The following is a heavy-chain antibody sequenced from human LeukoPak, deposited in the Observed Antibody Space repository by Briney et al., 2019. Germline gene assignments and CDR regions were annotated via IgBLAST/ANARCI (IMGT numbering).Heavy chain of an antibody. CDR3: ARRAVVVPAAMYFDY. CDR1: GGSFSGYY. Sequence: SETLSLTCAVYGGSFSGYYWSWIRQPPGKGLEWIGEINHSGSTNYNPSLKSRVTISVDTSKNQFSLKLSSVTAADTAVYYCARRAVVVPAAMYFDYWGQGNLVTVSS. D-gene: IGHD2-2*01. J-gene: IGHJ4*02. V-gene: IGHV4-34*01. CDR2: INHSGST.